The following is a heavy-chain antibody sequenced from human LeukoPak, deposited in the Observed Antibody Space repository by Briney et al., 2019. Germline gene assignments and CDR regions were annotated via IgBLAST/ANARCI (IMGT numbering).Heavy chain of an antibody. CDR2: IRYDGGNK. CDR1: GFTFSSYG. J-gene: IGHJ3*02. D-gene: IGHD5-12*01. Sequence: GGSLRLSCAASGFTFSSYGMHWVRQAPGKGLEWVAFIRYDGGNKYYADSVKGRFTISRDNSKNTLYLQMNSLRAEDTAVYYCAILLSGYQLYAFDIWGQGTMVTVSS. CDR3: AILLSGYQLYAFDI. V-gene: IGHV3-30*02.